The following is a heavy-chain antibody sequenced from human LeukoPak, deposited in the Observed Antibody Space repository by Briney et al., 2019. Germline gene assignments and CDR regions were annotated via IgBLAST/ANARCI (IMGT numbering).Heavy chain of an antibody. V-gene: IGHV1-46*01. CDR2: IRASDDRT. CDR1: GYTFTSYH. Sequence: ASVTVSCKTSGYTFTSYHMHWVRQAPGRGLEWMGIIRASDDRTLYAQKFQGRLTVTRDTSTSTVYLELSSLRSEDTAVYYCAREGPQIYYFDTWGQGTLVTVSS. D-gene: IGHD2/OR15-2a*01. CDR3: AREGPQIYYFDT. J-gene: IGHJ4*02.